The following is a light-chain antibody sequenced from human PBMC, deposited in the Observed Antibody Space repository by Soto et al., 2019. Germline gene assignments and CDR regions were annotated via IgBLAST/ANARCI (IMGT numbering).Light chain of an antibody. CDR2: DVS. V-gene: IGLV2-14*03. CDR1: SSDVGGYNY. CDR3: SSYTRSDTYV. J-gene: IGLJ1*01. Sequence: QSALTQPASVSGSPGQSITISCTGTSSDVGGYNYVSWYQQHPGKAPKLMLSDVSNRPSGVSNRFSGSKSGNTAALTISGLQAEDEADYYCSSYTRSDTYVFGTGTKVTVL.